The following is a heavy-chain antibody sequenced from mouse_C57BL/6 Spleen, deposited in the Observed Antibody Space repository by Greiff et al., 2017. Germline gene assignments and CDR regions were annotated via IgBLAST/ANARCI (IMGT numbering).Heavy chain of an antibody. CDR3: TRPGDYGAWFAY. CDR1: GFTFSDAW. D-gene: IGHD2-4*01. J-gene: IGHJ3*01. CDR2: IRNKANNHAT. Sequence: EVQLVESGGGLVQPGGSMKLSCAASGFTFSDAWMDWVRQSPEKGLEWVAEIRNKANNHATYYAESVKGRFTISRDDSKSSVYLQMNGLRAEDTGIYYCTRPGDYGAWFAYWGQGTLVTVSA. V-gene: IGHV6-6*01.